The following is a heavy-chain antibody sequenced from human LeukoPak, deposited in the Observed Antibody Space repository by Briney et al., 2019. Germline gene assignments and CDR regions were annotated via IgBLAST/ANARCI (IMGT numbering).Heavy chain of an antibody. D-gene: IGHD3-22*01. V-gene: IGHV4-61*02. CDR3: ARDSGYPDY. CDR2: IYTSGST. CDR1: GGSISSGDYY. J-gene: IGHJ4*02. Sequence: PSETLSLTCTVSGGSISSGDYYWSWIRQPAGKGLEWIGRIYTSGSTNYNPSLKSRVTMSVDTSKNQFSLKLSSVTAADTAVYYCARDSGYPDYWGQGTLVTVSS.